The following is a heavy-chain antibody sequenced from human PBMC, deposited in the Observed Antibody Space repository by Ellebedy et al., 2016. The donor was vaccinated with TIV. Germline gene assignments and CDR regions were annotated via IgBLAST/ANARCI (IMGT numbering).Heavy chain of an antibody. CDR2: FKSKADGGTT. V-gene: IGHV3-15*06. CDR3: VREYRGSFDY. Sequence: GGSLRLSCAASGFTFSSYSMNWVRQAPGKGLEWVGLFKSKADGGTTHYAGPVEGRFTISRDDSKSTLYLQMSSLETEDTAVYYCVREYRGSFDYWGQGALVTVSS. J-gene: IGHJ4*02. CDR1: GFTFSSYS. D-gene: IGHD3-10*01.